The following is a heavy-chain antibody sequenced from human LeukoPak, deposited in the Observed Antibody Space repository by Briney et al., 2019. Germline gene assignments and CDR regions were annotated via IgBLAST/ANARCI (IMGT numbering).Heavy chain of an antibody. D-gene: IGHD2-2*01. CDR3: MRTYCSNTRCHYFDS. J-gene: IGHJ4*02. Sequence: SETLSLTCAVSGASISSIDWWSWGRRPPGKGLEWIGEIYHAGTTNYNPSLESRVTISVDNSRNQFPLKLTSVTAADTAVYYCMRTYCSNTRCHYFDSWGQGTLVTVSS. V-gene: IGHV4-4*02. CDR1: GASISSIDW. CDR2: IYHAGTT.